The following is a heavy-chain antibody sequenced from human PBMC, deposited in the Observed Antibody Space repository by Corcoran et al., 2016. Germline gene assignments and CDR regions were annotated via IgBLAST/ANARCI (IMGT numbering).Heavy chain of an antibody. CDR2: INHSGST. D-gene: IGHD1-26*01. CDR1: GGSFSGYY. Sequence: QVQLKQWGAGLLKPSETLSLTCAVYGGSFSGYYWSWIRQPPGKGLEWIGEINHSGSTNYNPSLKSRVTISVDTSKNQFSLKMSSVTAADTAVYYCAGLTHSGSGPGWYFDLWGRGTLVTVSS. J-gene: IGHJ2*01. V-gene: IGHV4-34*01. CDR3: AGLTHSGSGPGWYFDL.